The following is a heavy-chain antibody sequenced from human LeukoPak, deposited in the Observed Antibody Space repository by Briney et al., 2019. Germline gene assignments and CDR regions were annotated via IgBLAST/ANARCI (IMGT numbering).Heavy chain of an antibody. D-gene: IGHD3-22*01. Sequence: ASVKVSCKASGYTFTGYYMHWVRQAPGQGLEWMGRINPNSGGTNYAQKFQGRVTMTRDTSISTAYMELSRLRSDDTAVYYCALITGGYYYSYFDYWGQRTLVTVSS. V-gene: IGHV1-2*06. J-gene: IGHJ4*02. CDR3: ALITGGYYYSYFDY. CDR2: INPNSGGT. CDR1: GYTFTGYY.